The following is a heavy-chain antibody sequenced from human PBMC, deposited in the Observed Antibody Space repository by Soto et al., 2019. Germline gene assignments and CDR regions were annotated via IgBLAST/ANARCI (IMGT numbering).Heavy chain of an antibody. J-gene: IGHJ3*02. D-gene: IGHD3-22*01. V-gene: IGHV4-59*01. CDR3: ASSSRVDSSGYYYVPAFDI. Sequence: SETLSLTCSVSGGSISSYYWSWVRQPPGKGLEWIGYIYYSGSTNYNPSLKSRVTISVDTSKNQFSLKLSSVTAADTAVYYCASSSRVDSSGYYYVPAFDIWGQGTMVT. CDR2: IYYSGST. CDR1: GGSISSYY.